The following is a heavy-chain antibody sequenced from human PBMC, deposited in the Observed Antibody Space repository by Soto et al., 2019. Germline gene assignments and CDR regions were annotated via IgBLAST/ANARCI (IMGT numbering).Heavy chain of an antibody. D-gene: IGHD1-26*01. CDR3: ARSRIVGATTGYYYYYYGMDV. V-gene: IGHV1-69*13. J-gene: IGHJ6*02. CDR2: IIPIFGTA. Sequence: ASVKVSCKASGGTFSSYAISWVRQAPGQGLEWMGGIIPIFGTANYAQKFQGRVTITADESTSTAYMELSNLRSEDTAVYYCARSRIVGATTGYYYYYYGMDVWGQGTTVTVSS. CDR1: GGTFSSYA.